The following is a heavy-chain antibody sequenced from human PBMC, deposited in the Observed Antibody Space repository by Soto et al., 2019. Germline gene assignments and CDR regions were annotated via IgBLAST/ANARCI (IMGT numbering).Heavy chain of an antibody. Sequence: PGESLKISCKGSGYSFTNYWIGWVRQMPGEGLEWMAITNPGDSESIYSPSFQGQVTISADKSISTAYLQWNSLKASDTAMYYCARPSNNYVAYWGQGTLVTVSS. CDR3: ARPSNNYVAY. V-gene: IGHV5-51*01. CDR1: GYSFTNYW. CDR2: TNPGDSES. J-gene: IGHJ4*02.